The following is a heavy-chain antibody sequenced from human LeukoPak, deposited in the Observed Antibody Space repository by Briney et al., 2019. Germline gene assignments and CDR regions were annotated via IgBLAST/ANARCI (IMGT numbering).Heavy chain of an antibody. D-gene: IGHD4-17*01. CDR3: ARVGYGGYGVLDY. CDR1: GYSISSGYY. CDR2: IYHSGST. Sequence: SETLSLTCSVSGYSISSGYYWGCIRQPPGKGLEWIGSIYHSGSTYCNPSLKSRVSISVDTSKNQFSLRLTSVTAADTAVYYCARVGYGGYGVLDYWGQGIPVTVSS. V-gene: IGHV4-38-2*02. J-gene: IGHJ4*02.